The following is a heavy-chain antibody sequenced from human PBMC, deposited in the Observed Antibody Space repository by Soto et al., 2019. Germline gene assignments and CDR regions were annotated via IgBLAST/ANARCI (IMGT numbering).Heavy chain of an antibody. CDR3: ARAWGIAAAIDY. D-gene: IGHD6-13*01. Sequence: QVQLVQSGAEVKKPGASVKVSCKASGYTFTSYYMHWVRQAPGQGLEWMGIINPSGGSTSYAQKFQGRVTMTRDTTTSTVYMELSSLRSEDTAVYYCARAWGIAAAIDYWGQGTLVTVSS. V-gene: IGHV1-46*03. CDR1: GYTFTSYY. J-gene: IGHJ4*02. CDR2: INPSGGST.